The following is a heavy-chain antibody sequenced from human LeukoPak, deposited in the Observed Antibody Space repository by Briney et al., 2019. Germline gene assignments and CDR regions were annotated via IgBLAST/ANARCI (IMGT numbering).Heavy chain of an antibody. V-gene: IGHV1-24*01. Sequence: ASVKVSCKVSGYILSELAIQWVRQAPGKGVEWRGGFHPEDNKSSYIQKFRGRVNMTEDTSTHTAYMERSSLRYEDTAVYYCATHWGWELLRFSALDLWGQDLWGQGTMVTVSS. J-gene: IGHJ3*01. CDR2: FHPEDNKS. D-gene: IGHD1-26*01. CDR3: ATHWGWELLRFSALDLWGQDL. CDR1: GYILSELA.